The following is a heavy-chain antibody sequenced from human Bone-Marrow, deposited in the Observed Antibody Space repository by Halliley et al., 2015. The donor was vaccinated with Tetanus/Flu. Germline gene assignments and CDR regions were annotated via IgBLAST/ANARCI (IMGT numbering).Heavy chain of an antibody. J-gene: IGHJ4*02. D-gene: IGHD3-10*01. V-gene: IGHV5-51*01. Sequence: QLVQSGAEVKKPGESLKISCKGSGYSFSSYWIGWVRQMSGKGLEWMGIIFPDDSDIRYSPSFQGQVTISADKSISTAYLQWSSLKATATAMYYCAGTDYGSGTPFFDFWGQGSLVIVSS. CDR1: GYSFSSYW. CDR3: AGTDYGSGTPFFDF. CDR2: IFPDDSDI.